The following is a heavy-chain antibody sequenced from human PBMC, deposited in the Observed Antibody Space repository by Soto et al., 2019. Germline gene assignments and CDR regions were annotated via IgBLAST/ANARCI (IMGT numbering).Heavy chain of an antibody. J-gene: IGHJ6*02. CDR3: AREEAPPGICYYYYGMDV. CDR1: GFTFSSYA. V-gene: IGHV3-30-3*01. D-gene: IGHD1-20*01. CDR2: ISYDGSNK. Sequence: QVQLVESGGGVVQPGRSLRLSCAASGFTFSSYAMHWVRQAPGKGLEWVAVISYDGSNKYYADSVKGRFTISRDNSKNTLYLHMNSLRAEDTAVYYCAREEAPPGICYYYYGMDVWGQGTTVTVSS.